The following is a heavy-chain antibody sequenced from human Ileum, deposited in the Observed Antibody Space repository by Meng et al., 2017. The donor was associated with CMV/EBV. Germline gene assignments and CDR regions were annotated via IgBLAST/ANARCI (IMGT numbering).Heavy chain of an antibody. Sequence: QVQLQGSGPRLVKTSQTLSLTCDTSGGSISNYYWTSIRQPAGKGLEWIAHIYTSGTTNYNPSLKSRVTMSVDTSRNQFSLKLTSVTAADTAVYYCARNYGSGNWNFFHYWGQGTLVTVSS. J-gene: IGHJ4*02. CDR1: GGSISNYY. CDR3: ARNYGSGNWNFFHY. V-gene: IGHV4-4*07. D-gene: IGHD3-10*01. CDR2: IYTSGTT.